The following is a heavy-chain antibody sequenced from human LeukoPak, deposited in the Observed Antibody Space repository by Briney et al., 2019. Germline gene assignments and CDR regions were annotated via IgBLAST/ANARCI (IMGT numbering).Heavy chain of an antibody. V-gene: IGHV3-30*04. J-gene: IGHJ6*04. CDR3: ARVGGFPRPTMVRGVIRGMDV. Sequence: GRSLRLSCAASGFTFSSYAMHWVRQAPGKGLEWVAVISYDGSNKYYADSVKGRFTISRDNFKNTLYLQMNSLRAEDTAVYYCARVGGFPRPTMVRGVIRGMDVWGKGTTVTVSS. CDR1: GFTFSSYA. D-gene: IGHD3-10*01. CDR2: ISYDGSNK.